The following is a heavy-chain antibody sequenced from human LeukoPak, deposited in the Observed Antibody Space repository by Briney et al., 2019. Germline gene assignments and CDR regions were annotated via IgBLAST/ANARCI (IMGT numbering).Heavy chain of an antibody. D-gene: IGHD6-13*01. V-gene: IGHV2-70*11. CDR2: IDWDDDK. CDR1: GFSLRTSGMC. Sequence: ESCPALVKPTQTLTLTCTFSGFSLRTSGMCVSWIRQPPGKALESLARIDWDDDKYYSTSLKTRLTISKDTSKNQVVLTMTNMDPVDTATYYCARIRAAAGYYFDYWGQGTLVTVSS. J-gene: IGHJ4*02. CDR3: ARIRAAAGYYFDY.